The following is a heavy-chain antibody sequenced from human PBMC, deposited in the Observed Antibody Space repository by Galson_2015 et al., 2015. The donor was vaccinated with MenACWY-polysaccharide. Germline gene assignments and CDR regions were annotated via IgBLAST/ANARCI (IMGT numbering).Heavy chain of an antibody. V-gene: IGHV3-21*01. Sequence: SLRLSCAASGFIFSDYNMNWVRQAPGKGLEWVSSITSRSSYLKYADSVRGRFTISRDNSKKTVSLEMNSLRNDDTAVYFCARDACSSVNCYSYFFYYMDVWGKGTTVSVSS. J-gene: IGHJ6*03. CDR1: GFIFSDYN. D-gene: IGHD2-2*01. CDR2: ITSRSSYL. CDR3: ARDACSSVNCYSYFFYYMDV.